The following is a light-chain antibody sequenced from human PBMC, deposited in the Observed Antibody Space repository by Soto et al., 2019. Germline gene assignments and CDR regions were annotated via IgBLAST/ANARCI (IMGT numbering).Light chain of an antibody. Sequence: EIVLTQSPGTLSLSPGERATLSCRASQSVRDRDLAWYQQKPGQAPSLLIYDTSTRATGVPDGFSGSGSGTDFALTVSRVEPEDFAIYFCQQYGSSPGTFGQGTKVDI. CDR3: QQYGSSPGT. J-gene: IGKJ1*01. CDR1: QSVRDRD. V-gene: IGKV3-20*01. CDR2: DTS.